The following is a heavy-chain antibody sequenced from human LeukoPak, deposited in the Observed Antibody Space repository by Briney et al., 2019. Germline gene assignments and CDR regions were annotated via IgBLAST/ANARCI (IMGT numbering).Heavy chain of an antibody. Sequence: GGSLRLSCAASGFTFSSYAMSWVRQAPGKGLEWVSAISGGGGSTYYADSVKGRFTISRDNSKNTLYLQMNSLRAEDTAVYYCAKDGYSYGLYFDYWGQGTLVTVSS. D-gene: IGHD5-18*01. CDR1: GFTFSSYA. CDR2: ISGGGGST. J-gene: IGHJ4*02. V-gene: IGHV3-23*01. CDR3: AKDGYSYGLYFDY.